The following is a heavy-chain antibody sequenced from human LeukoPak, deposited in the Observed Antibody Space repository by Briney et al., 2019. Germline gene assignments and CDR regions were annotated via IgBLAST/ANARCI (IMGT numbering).Heavy chain of an antibody. D-gene: IGHD1-26*01. V-gene: IGHV3-23*01. J-gene: IGHJ4*02. CDR1: GFTFSSHG. CDR3: ARDFTGAGDY. Sequence: GGSVRLSCAASGFTFSSHGMTWVRQAPGKGLEWVSTISSSGLNTYYADSVRGRFTISRDNSKNTLYLQMNSLRAEDTALYSCARDFTGAGDYWGQGTLVTVSS. CDR2: ISSSGLNT.